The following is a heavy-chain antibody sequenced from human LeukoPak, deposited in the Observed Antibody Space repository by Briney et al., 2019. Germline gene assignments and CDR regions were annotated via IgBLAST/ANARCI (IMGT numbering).Heavy chain of an antibody. CDR1: GYTFTGYY. Sequence: ASVKVSCKASGYTFTGYYMHWVRQAPGQGLEWMGWINPNSGGTNYAQKFQGRVTMTRDTSISTAYMELSRLRSDDTAVYYCARVISGSRPFDYWGQGTLITASS. CDR3: ARVISGSRPFDY. CDR2: INPNSGGT. V-gene: IGHV1-2*02. J-gene: IGHJ4*02. D-gene: IGHD3-10*01.